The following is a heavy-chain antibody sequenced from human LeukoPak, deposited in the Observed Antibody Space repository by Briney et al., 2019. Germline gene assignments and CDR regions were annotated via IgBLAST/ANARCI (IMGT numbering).Heavy chain of an antibody. V-gene: IGHV3-74*01. CDR1: GFTFSDYW. CDR2: INPDGRTA. CDR3: ARGAAVAGTMLSH. D-gene: IGHD6-19*01. J-gene: IGHJ4*02. Sequence: GGSLRLSCAASGFTFSDYWMYWVRQGPGKRLLSVSRINPDGRTAHYADSVTGRFTISRDNAKNTLYLQMNSLRAEDTAVYYCARGAAVAGTMLSHWGQGTLVTVSS.